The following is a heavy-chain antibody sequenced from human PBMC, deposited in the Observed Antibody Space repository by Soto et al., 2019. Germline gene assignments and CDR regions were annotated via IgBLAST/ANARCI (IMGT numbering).Heavy chain of an antibody. J-gene: IGHJ6*02. CDR1: GGTFISYA. Sequence: QVQLVQSGAEVKKPGSSVKVSCKASGGTFISYAISWVRQAPGQGLEWMGGIIPIFGTANYAQKFQGRVTITADKATSTAYMELHSLRSEDTAVYYCAGPEYISSHHYYYYGMDVWGQGTTVTVSS. D-gene: IGHD6-6*01. CDR2: IIPIFGTA. V-gene: IGHV1-69*06. CDR3: AGPEYISSHHYYYYGMDV.